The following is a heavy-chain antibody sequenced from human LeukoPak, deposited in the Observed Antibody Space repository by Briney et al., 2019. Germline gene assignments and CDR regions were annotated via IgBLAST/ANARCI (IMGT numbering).Heavy chain of an antibody. Sequence: ASVKVSCKASGYTFTSYDINWVRQATGLGLEWMGWMNPNSGNTGCAQKFQGRVTMTRNTSISTAYMELSSLRSEDTAVYYCAREILGYCSGGSCQNFDYWGQGTLVTVSS. CDR1: GYTFTSYD. CDR2: MNPNSGNT. CDR3: AREILGYCSGGSCQNFDY. D-gene: IGHD2-15*01. J-gene: IGHJ4*02. V-gene: IGHV1-8*01.